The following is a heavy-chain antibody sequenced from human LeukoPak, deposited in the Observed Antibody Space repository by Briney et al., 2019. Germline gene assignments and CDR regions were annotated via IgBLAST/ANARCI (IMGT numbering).Heavy chain of an antibody. CDR3: AREAVAGNSRFDP. V-gene: IGHV4-59*01. CDR1: GGSISSYY. D-gene: IGHD6-19*01. J-gene: IGHJ5*02. CDR2: IYYSGST. Sequence: PSETLSITCTVSGGSISSYYWSWIRQPPGKGLEWIGYIYYSGSTNYNPSLKSRVTISVDTSKNQFSLKLSSVTAADTAVYYCAREAVAGNSRFDPWGQGTLVTVSS.